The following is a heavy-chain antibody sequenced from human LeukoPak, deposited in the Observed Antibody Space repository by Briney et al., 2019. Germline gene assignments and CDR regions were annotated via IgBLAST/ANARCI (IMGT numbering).Heavy chain of an antibody. D-gene: IGHD3-10*02. J-gene: IGHJ6*04. CDR3: AELGITMIGGV. Sequence: RGSLRLSCAASGFTFSSYGMHWVRQAPGKGLEWVAVISYDGSNKYYADSVKGRFTISRDNSKNTLYLQMNSLRAEDTAVYYCAELGITMIGGVWGKGTTVTISS. CDR2: ISYDGSNK. CDR1: GFTFSSYG. V-gene: IGHV3-30*18.